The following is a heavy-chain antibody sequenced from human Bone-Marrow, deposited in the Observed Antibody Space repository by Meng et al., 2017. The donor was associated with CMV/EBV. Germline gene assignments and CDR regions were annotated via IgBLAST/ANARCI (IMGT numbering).Heavy chain of an antibody. D-gene: IGHD1-26*01. CDR2: ITHSGST. CDR3: APGFRSWSGSYSS. CDR1: GGSISSYY. J-gene: IGHJ4*02. Sequence: LKMPGPGLVSPPETLSLTCTVSGGSISSYYGSWIRQPAGKGLEWIGEITHSGSTNYNVSLKSRVTISIDTSKNQFSLKLSSVTATDTAVYYCAPGFRSWSGSYSSWGQGTLVTVSS. V-gene: IGHV4-59*04.